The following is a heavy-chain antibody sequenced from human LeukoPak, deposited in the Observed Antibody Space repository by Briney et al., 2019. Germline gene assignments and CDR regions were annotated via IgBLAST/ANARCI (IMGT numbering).Heavy chain of an antibody. D-gene: IGHD1-26*01. CDR3: VTPRSWELSDMAV. J-gene: IGHJ6*03. Sequence: SETLSLTCTVSGSSISTNYYWAWIRQSPGTGLEWIGSVYHNGETYYNPSLKSRVIISVDTSRNDFSLGLTSVTAADTALYYCVTPRSWELSDMAVWGKGTTVIVSS. CDR1: GSSISTNYY. CDR2: VYHNGET. V-gene: IGHV4-38-2*02.